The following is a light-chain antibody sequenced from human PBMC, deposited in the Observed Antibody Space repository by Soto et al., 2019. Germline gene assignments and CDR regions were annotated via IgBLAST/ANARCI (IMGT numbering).Light chain of an antibody. CDR1: QSITRY. CDR3: QQSFNIPIT. Sequence: DIHMIQSPSSLSASVGDRVTITCRASQSITRYLNWYQQKLGKAPQLLIYSASSLQSGVPSRFGGSGFGTDFTLTISSLQPEDSATYFCQQSFNIPITFGQGTRLEVK. J-gene: IGKJ5*01. CDR2: SAS. V-gene: IGKV1-39*01.